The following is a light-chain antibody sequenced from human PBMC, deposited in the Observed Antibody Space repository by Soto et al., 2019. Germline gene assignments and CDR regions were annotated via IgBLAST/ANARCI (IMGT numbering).Light chain of an antibody. Sequence: GTLTVWPGKSATRALRASQSVSSSYVAWYQQKPGQAPRLLMYGASSRATGIPDRFSGSGSGTDFTLTTSRLEPEDFAVYYCQQHGSSSSRFGQGTKV. CDR3: QQHGSSSSR. CDR1: QSVSSSY. V-gene: IGKV3-20*01. J-gene: IGKJ1*01. CDR2: GAS.